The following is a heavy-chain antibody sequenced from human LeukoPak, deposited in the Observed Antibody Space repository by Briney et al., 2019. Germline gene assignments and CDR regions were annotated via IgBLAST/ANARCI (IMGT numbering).Heavy chain of an antibody. D-gene: IGHD6-19*01. V-gene: IGHV3-74*01. CDR1: GFAYSGYW. Sequence: GGSLRLSCAASGFAYSGYWMHWVRQAPGKGLVWLSRINGDGYSISYADSVKGRFTISRDNAKNTLYLQMNSLRAEDTAMYYCARGEAVAGTDHWGQGALVTVSS. J-gene: IGHJ4*02. CDR2: INGDGYSI. CDR3: ARGEAVAGTDH.